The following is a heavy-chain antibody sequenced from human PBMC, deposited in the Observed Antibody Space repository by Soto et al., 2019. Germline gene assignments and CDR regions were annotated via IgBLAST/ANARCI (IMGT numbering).Heavy chain of an antibody. CDR1: GFTFSSYG. CDR2: ISYDGSNK. CDR3: AKDLVRPEPLSVYYYYGMDV. J-gene: IGHJ6*02. D-gene: IGHD1-1*01. V-gene: IGHV3-30*18. Sequence: GGSLRLSCAASGFTFSSYGMHWVRQAPGKGLEWVAVISYDGSNKYYADSVKGRFTISRDNSKNTLYLQMNSLRAEDTAVYYCAKDLVRPEPLSVYYYYGMDVWGQGTTVTVSS.